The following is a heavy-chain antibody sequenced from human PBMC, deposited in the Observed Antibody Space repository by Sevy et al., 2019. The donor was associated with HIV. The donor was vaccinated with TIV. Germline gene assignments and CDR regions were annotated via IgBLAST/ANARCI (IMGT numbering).Heavy chain of an antibody. V-gene: IGHV3-23*01. Sequence: GGSLRLSCVASGFTFSNYAMNRVRQAPGKGLEWVSTIFRGSDGTYYADSVKGRFTISRDNSKDTVYLQLSSLRADDTAVYYCAGALYDSSGSFDALDIWGQGTMVTVSS. J-gene: IGHJ3*02. CDR3: AGALYDSSGSFDALDI. CDR1: GFTFSNYA. D-gene: IGHD3-22*01. CDR2: IFRGSDGT.